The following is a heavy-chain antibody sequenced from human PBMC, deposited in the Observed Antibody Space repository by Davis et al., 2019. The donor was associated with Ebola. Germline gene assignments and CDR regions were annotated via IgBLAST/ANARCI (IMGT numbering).Heavy chain of an antibody. CDR2: IYHSGST. D-gene: IGHD3-3*01. CDR1: GGSISSPNW. J-gene: IGHJ5*01. CDR3: ARDKGFWSGSFTLRWFDS. Sequence: PSETLSLTCAVSGGSISSPNWWTWVRQTPGKGLEWIGEIYHSGSTKYNPSLKSRVTISVDKSKNHFSLNLTSVTAADAAVYFCARDKGFWSGSFTLRWFDSWGQGTLVAVSS. V-gene: IGHV4-4*02.